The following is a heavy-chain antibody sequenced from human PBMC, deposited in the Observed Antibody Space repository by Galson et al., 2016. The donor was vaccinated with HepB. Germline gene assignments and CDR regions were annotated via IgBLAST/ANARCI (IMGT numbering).Heavy chain of an antibody. D-gene: IGHD5-18*01. Sequence: SVKVSCKASGGTFSSYLISWVRQAPGQGLEWMGGIIPIFGTADYAEKFQGRVTITADKSTNTAYMELSSLRSKDTAVYYCATTGRDTDSWGQGTLVTVSS. CDR3: ATTGRDTDS. V-gene: IGHV1-69*06. CDR1: GGTFSSYL. CDR2: IIPIFGTA. J-gene: IGHJ5*01.